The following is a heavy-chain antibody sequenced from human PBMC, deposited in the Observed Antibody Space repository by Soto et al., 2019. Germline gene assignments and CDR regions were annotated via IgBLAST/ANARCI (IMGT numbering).Heavy chain of an antibody. Sequence: GGSLRLSCAASGFTFSSYAMHWVRQAPGKGLEWVAVISYDGSNKYYADSVKGRFTISRDNSKNTLYLQMNSLRAEDTAVYYCAREKGFGEFYYYGMDVWGQGTTVTGSS. CDR2: ISYDGSNK. CDR3: AREKGFGEFYYYGMDV. V-gene: IGHV3-30*04. D-gene: IGHD3-10*01. J-gene: IGHJ6*02. CDR1: GFTFSSYA.